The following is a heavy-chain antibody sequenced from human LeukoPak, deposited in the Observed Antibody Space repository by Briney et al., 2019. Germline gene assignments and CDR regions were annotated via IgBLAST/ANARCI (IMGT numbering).Heavy chain of an antibody. CDR1: GFTFSSHS. CDR2: ISRSSSDI. D-gene: IGHD6-13*01. Sequence: PGGSLRLSCVASGFTFSSHSMNWVRQAPGKGLEWVSSISRSSSDIYYADSVKGRFTISRDNAKNSLYLQMNSLRAEDTAVYYCARPVYSGSWSYFDYWGQGTLVTVSS. J-gene: IGHJ4*02. CDR3: ARPVYSGSWSYFDY. V-gene: IGHV3-21*01.